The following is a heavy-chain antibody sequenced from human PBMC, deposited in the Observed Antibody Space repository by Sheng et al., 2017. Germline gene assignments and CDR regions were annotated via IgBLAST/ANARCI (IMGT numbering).Heavy chain of an antibody. J-gene: IGHJ4*02. Sequence: EVQLVESGGGLVQPGGTLRLSCAASGFTFSSYGMSWVRQAPGKGLEWVSAISGSGGSTYYADSVKGRFTISRDNSKNTLYLQMNSLRAEDTAVYYCANEAAAGTLSDYLLYYFDYWGQGTLVTVSS. D-gene: IGHD6-13*01. CDR1: GFTFSSYG. V-gene: IGHV3-23*04. CDR3: ANEAAAGTLSDYLLYYFDY. CDR2: ISGSGGST.